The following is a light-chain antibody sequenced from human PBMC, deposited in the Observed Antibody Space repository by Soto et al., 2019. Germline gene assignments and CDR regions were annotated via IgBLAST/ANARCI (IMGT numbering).Light chain of an antibody. CDR1: QSVRDN. CDR3: QQYNNWPL. V-gene: IGKV3-15*01. CDR2: GAS. J-gene: IGKJ1*01. Sequence: ERLMTQSPTTLSVSPGERATLSCRASQSVRDNLAWYQQKPGQAPRLLIYGASTRATGIPARFSGSGSGTEFTLTISSLQSEDFAVYYCQQYNNWPLFGQGTKV.